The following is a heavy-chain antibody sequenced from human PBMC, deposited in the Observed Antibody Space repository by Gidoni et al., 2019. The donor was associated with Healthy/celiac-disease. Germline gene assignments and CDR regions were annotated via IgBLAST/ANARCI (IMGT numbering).Heavy chain of an antibody. CDR2: IYYSGST. J-gene: IGHJ4*02. CDR1: GGSVSSGSYY. V-gene: IGHV4-61*01. CDR3: ARVERWGYYYDSSGYGIVDY. D-gene: IGHD3-22*01. Sequence: QVQLQESGSGLVKPSETLSLTCTVSGGSVSSGSYYWSWIRQPPGKGLEWIGYIYYSGSTNYNPSLKSRVTISVDTSKNQFSLKLSSVTAADTAVYYCARVERWGYYYDSSGYGIVDYWGQGTLVTVSS.